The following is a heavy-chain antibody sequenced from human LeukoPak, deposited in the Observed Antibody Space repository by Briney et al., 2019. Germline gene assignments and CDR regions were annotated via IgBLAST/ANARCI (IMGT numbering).Heavy chain of an antibody. CDR2: MNPNSGNT. J-gene: IGHJ4*02. Sequence: ASVKVSCKASGGTFSSYAISWVRQATGQGLEWMGWMNPNSGNTGYAQKFQGRVTMTRNTSISTAYMELSSLRSEDTAVYYCARAITMVRGVQYPDYWGQGTLVTVSS. D-gene: IGHD3-10*01. CDR3: ARAITMVRGVQYPDY. V-gene: IGHV1-8*02. CDR1: GGTFSSYA.